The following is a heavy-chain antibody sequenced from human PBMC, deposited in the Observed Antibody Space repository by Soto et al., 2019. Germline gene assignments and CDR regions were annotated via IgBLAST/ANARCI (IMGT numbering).Heavy chain of an antibody. J-gene: IGHJ6*02. V-gene: IGHV1-2*02. Sequence: ASVKVSCKASGYTFSGYYIHWLRQAPGQGLEWMGWINPNSGGINYAQKFQGRVTVTRDTPTSTAYMELSRLTSDDTAVYYCARSLTEGYCTITGCYTRPLYGMDVWGQGTTVTVSS. D-gene: IGHD2-2*02. CDR1: GYTFSGYY. CDR3: ARSLTEGYCTITGCYTRPLYGMDV. CDR2: INPNSGGI.